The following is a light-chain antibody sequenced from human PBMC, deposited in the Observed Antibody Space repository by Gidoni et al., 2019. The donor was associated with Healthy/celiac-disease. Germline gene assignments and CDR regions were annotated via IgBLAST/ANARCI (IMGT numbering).Light chain of an antibody. CDR1: QDMSNT. J-gene: IGKJ5*01. Sequence: DIQLTQSPPSLSASVGDRVTITCQASQDMSNTLNWYQQKPGKAPKLLIYDASNLETGVPSRFSGSGSGTDFTFTISSLQPEDIATYYCQQYDNRPSITFGQGTRLEIK. CDR3: QQYDNRPSIT. CDR2: DAS. V-gene: IGKV1-33*01.